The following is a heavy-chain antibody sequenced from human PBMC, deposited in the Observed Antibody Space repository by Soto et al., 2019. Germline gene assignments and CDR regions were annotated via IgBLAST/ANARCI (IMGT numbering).Heavy chain of an antibody. CDR3: TTDIKRADAFDI. Sequence: GGSLRLSCAASGFTFSNAWMSWVRQAPGKGLEWVGRIKSKTDGGKTDYAAPVKGRFTNSRDDSKNTLYLQMNSQKTDDAHVYYFTTDIKRADAFDIWGQGTMVTVSS. J-gene: IGHJ3*02. CDR1: GFTFSNAW. V-gene: IGHV3-15*01. D-gene: IGHD1-20*01. CDR2: IKSKTDGGKT.